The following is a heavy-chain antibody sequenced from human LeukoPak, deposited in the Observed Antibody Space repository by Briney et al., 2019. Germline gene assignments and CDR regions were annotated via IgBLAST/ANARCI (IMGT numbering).Heavy chain of an antibody. Sequence: GESLRLSCAASGFTFSTSWMSWVRQVPGKGLEWVSGINWNGGSTGYADSVKGRFTISRDNAKNTLNLQMNSLRAEDTAVYHCARGSQSYYDSSGYYPVGAFDIWGQGTMVTVSS. CDR3: ARGSQSYYDSSGYYPVGAFDI. J-gene: IGHJ3*02. CDR2: INWNGGST. V-gene: IGHV3-20*01. CDR1: GFTFSTSW. D-gene: IGHD3-22*01.